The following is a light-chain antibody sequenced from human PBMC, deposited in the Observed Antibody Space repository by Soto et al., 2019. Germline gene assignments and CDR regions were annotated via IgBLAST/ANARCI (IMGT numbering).Light chain of an antibody. J-gene: IGKJ5*01. CDR1: QSVSRRY. V-gene: IGKV3-20*01. CDR3: QQYTGPPTT. Sequence: ELVLMQSPGTLSLSPGERAPLSCRASQSVSRRYLAWSQQTPGQAPRLLIYGASSRAAGIPDRFSGSGSGTDFTLTITRLEPEDSAVYFCQQYTGPPTTFGQGTRLEI. CDR2: GAS.